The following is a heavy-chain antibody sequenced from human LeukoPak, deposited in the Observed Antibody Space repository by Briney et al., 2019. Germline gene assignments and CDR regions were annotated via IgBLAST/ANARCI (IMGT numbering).Heavy chain of an antibody. CDR2: IYYSGST. CDR1: GGSISSSSSY. V-gene: IGHV4-39*01. J-gene: IGHJ6*02. Sequence: SETLSLTCTVSGGSISSSSSYWGWIRQPPGKGLEWIGSIYYSGSTYYNPSLKSRVTISVDTSKNQFSLKLSSVTAADTAVYYCAGPFLGYCSGGSCPKTYYYYGMDVWGQGTTVTVSS. CDR3: AGPFLGYCSGGSCPKTYYYYGMDV. D-gene: IGHD2-15*01.